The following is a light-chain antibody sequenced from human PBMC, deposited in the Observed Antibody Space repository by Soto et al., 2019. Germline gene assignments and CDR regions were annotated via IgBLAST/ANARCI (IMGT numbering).Light chain of an antibody. J-gene: IGLJ3*02. CDR1: SSNIGSNY. V-gene: IGLV1-47*01. Sequence: QSVLTQPPSASGTPGQRVTISCSGSSSNIGSNYVYWYQQLPGTAPKLLIYRNNQRPSGVTDRFSGSKSGTSASLAISGLRSADEANYYCAAWDDSLSGVVFGGGTKLTVL. CDR2: RNN. CDR3: AAWDDSLSGVV.